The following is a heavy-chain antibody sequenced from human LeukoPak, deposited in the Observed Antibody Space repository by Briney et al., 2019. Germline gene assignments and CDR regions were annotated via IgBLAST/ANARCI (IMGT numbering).Heavy chain of an antibody. D-gene: IGHD6-19*01. V-gene: IGHV3-23*01. CDR3: ARAAGTGWRYYFVY. CDR1: GFTFSSNA. J-gene: IGHJ4*02. CDR2: ISGTGGSV. Sequence: TGGSLRLSCAASGFTFSSNAMTWVRQAPGKGLEWVSVISGTGGSVYYADSVKGRFTISRDNSKNTLYLQMDSLRAEDTAVYYCARAAGTGWRYYFVYWGQGTLVTVSS.